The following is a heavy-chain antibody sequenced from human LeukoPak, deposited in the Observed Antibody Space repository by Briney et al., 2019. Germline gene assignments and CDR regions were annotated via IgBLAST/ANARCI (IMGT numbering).Heavy chain of an antibody. Sequence: PSETLSLTCTVSGGSISSGDFYWSWIRQPPGKGLEWIGYIYYSGSTYSNPSLKSRVTISVDTSKNQFSLKLSSVTAADTAAYSCAKQWLRNAFDIWGQGTMVTVSS. CDR2: IYYSGST. J-gene: IGHJ3*02. CDR1: GGSISSGDFY. D-gene: IGHD3-22*01. V-gene: IGHV4-30-4*08. CDR3: AKQWLRNAFDI.